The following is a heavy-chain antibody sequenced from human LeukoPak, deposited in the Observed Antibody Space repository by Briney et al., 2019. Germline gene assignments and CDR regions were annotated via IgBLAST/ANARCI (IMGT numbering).Heavy chain of an antibody. CDR3: ARGGGPYASSGFFAGPYDY. J-gene: IGHJ4*02. D-gene: IGHD2-2*01. Sequence: ASVKVSCKASGDTFSTNVISWVRQAPGQGLEWMGGLIPLFGTAHYAQKLQGRVTITTDESTSTAYMVLSSLRSDDTAVYYCARGGGPYASSGFFAGPYDYWGQGTLVSVSS. CDR1: GDTFSTNV. CDR2: LIPLFGTA. V-gene: IGHV1-69*05.